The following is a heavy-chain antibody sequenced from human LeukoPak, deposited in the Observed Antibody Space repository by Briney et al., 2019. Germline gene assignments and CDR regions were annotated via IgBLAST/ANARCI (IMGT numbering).Heavy chain of an antibody. V-gene: IGHV4-61*01. D-gene: IGHD3-9*01. Sequence: SETLSLTCAVSGYSISSGYYWGWIRQPPGKGLEWIGYIYYSGSTNYNPSLKSRVTISVDTSKNQFSLKLSSVTAADTAVYYCARDGGDILTGPFGYWGQGTLVTVSS. J-gene: IGHJ4*02. CDR2: IYYSGST. CDR1: GYSISSGYY. CDR3: ARDGGDILTGPFGY.